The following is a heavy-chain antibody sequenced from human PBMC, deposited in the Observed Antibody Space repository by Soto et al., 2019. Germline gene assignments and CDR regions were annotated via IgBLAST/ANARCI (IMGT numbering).Heavy chain of an antibody. V-gene: IGHV1-3*01. CDR1: GYSFTSYP. CDR3: ARLGYCSSTSCYAGYDAFDI. Sequence: ASVKVSCKTSGYSFTSYPMHWVRQAPGQRLEWLGWINAVNGNTKYSQKFQGRLTISGDTSASTAYMELSSLRYEDTAVYYCARLGYCSSTSCYAGYDAFDIWGQGTMVTVSS. D-gene: IGHD2-2*01. CDR2: INAVNGNT. J-gene: IGHJ3*02.